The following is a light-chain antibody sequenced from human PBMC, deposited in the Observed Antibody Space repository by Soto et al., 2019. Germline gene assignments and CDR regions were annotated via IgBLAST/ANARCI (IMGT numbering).Light chain of an antibody. CDR3: QQADTFPIT. CDR2: SES. CDR1: QGISRS. Sequence: DIQMTQSASSVSASVGDIVTITCQASQGISRSLAWYQQKPGKAPKLLIYSESSLQSGVPSRFSGSGFGTDLTLTISSLQPEDFATYYCQQADTFPITCGQGTRLEIK. J-gene: IGKJ5*01. V-gene: IGKV1D-12*01.